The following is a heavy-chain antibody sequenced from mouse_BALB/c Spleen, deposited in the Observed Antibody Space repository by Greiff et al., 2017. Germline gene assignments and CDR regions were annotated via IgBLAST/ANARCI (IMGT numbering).Heavy chain of an antibody. V-gene: IGHV1S29*02. Sequence: EVQLQQSGPELVKTGASVKISCKASGYTFSDYNMPWVKQSHGKSLEWIGYIYPYNGGTGYNQKFKSKATLTVDNSSSTAYMELRSLTSEDSAVYYCARAGVRRDYYAMDYWGQGTSVTVSS. CDR1: GYTFSDYN. D-gene: IGHD2-14*01. CDR3: ARAGVRRDYYAMDY. J-gene: IGHJ4*01. CDR2: IYPYNGGT.